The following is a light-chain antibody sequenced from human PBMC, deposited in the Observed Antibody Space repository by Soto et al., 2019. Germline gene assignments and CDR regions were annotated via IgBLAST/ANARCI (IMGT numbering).Light chain of an antibody. CDR3: GTWDNSLSGVV. Sequence: QSVLTQPPSVSAAPGQKVTISCSGSSSNIGRNSVSWYQQLPGAAPKLLIYDNNKRPSGIPDRFSGSKSDTSATLDITGLQTGDEADYYCGTWDNSLSGVVFGGGTKLTVL. CDR1: SSNIGRNS. CDR2: DNN. J-gene: IGLJ2*01. V-gene: IGLV1-51*01.